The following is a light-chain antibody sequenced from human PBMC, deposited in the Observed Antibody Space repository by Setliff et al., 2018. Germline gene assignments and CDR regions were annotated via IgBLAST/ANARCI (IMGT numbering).Light chain of an antibody. CDR1: SSDVDGYNY. Sequence: QSALTQPASVSGFPGQSITISCTGLSSDVDGYNYVSWYQHHPGKAPKLIIYDVSHRPSGVSNRFFASKSANTASLTVSGLQAEDEADYYCCSYAGIYTYVFGSGTKV. CDR2: DVS. J-gene: IGLJ1*01. CDR3: CSYAGIYTYV. V-gene: IGLV2-14*03.